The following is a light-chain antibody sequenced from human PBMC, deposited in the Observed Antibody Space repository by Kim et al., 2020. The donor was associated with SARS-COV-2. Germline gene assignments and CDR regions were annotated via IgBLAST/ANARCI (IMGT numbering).Light chain of an antibody. Sequence: QSVLTQPHSASGTPGQRVTVSCSGSRSNIASNTVNWYQQLPGTAPKHLIYSNDRRPSGVPDRFSGSKSGTSASLAISGLQSEDEADYYCAAWDDSLNAWLFGGGTQLTVL. J-gene: IGLJ3*02. CDR2: SND. CDR1: RSNIASNT. V-gene: IGLV1-44*01. CDR3: AAWDDSLNAWL.